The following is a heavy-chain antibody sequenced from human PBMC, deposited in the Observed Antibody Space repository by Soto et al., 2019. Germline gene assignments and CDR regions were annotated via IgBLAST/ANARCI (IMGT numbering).Heavy chain of an antibody. CDR1: GYTFTSYG. D-gene: IGHD3-16*02. J-gene: IGHJ4*02. CDR3: ERDLEIMITFGGVISYYFDY. Sequence: QVQLVQSGAEVKKPGASVKVSCKASGYTFTSYGISWVRQAPGQGLEWMGWISAYNGNTKYARKLQGRVTMTTDTSTSTASMELRSLRAEDTAVYYCERDLEIMITFGGVISYYFDYWGQGTPVTVSS. CDR2: ISAYNGNT. V-gene: IGHV1-18*01.